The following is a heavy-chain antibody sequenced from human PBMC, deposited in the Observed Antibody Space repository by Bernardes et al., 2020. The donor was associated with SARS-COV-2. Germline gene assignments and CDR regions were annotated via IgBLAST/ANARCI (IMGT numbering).Heavy chain of an antibody. Sequence: GGSLRLSCAASGFTVSSNYMSWVRQAPGKGLEWVSVIYSGGSTYYAVSLKGRFTISRDNSKNTLCLQMNSLKAEDTAVYYCARVGAETRVYYGFLSGYSAGWSGGFDPWGQGPLVTVSS. D-gene: IGHD3-3*01. V-gene: IGHV3-53*01. CDR1: GFTVSSNY. CDR3: ARVGAETRVYYGFLSGYSAGWSGGFDP. J-gene: IGHJ5*02. CDR2: IYSGGST.